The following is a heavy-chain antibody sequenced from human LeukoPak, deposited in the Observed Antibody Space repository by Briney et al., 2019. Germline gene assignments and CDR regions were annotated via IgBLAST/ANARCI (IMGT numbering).Heavy chain of an antibody. V-gene: IGHV4-34*01. J-gene: IGHJ6*02. D-gene: IGHD2-15*01. CDR3: ASGIVGGRYYYAMDV. CDR2: IYHSGST. Sequence: SETLSLTCAVYGGSFSGYYWSWIRQPPGKGVEWIGYIYHSGSTYYNPSLKSRVTISVDRSKNQFSLKLSSVTAADTAVYYCASGIVGGRYYYAMDVWGQGTTVTVSS. CDR1: GGSFSGYY.